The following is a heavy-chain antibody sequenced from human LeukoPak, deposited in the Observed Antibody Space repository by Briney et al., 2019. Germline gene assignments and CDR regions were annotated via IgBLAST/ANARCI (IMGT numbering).Heavy chain of an antibody. CDR2: INAGNGNT. D-gene: IGHD5-18*01. CDR1: GYTFTSYA. J-gene: IGHJ4*02. V-gene: IGHV1-3*01. CDR3: AVRIQLWSLDY. Sequence: ASVKVSCKASGYTFTSYAMHWVRQAPGQRLEWMGWINAGNGNTKYSQKFQGRVTITRDTSASTAYMELRSLRSDDAAVYYCAVRIQLWSLDYWGQGTLVTVSS.